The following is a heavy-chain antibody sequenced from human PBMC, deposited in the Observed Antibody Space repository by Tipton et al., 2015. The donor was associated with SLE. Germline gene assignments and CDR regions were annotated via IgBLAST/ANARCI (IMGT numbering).Heavy chain of an antibody. CDR2: IYYSGST. CDR1: DYSISSGYY. D-gene: IGHD6-19*01. J-gene: IGHJ6*02. V-gene: IGHV4-38-2*01. Sequence: TLSLTCAVSDYSISSGYYWGWIRQPPGKGLEWIGYIYYSGSTNYNPSLKSRVTISVDTSKNRFSLKLSSMTAADSAVYYCARVTKPYSSGWSKNYYYYYGIDAWGPGITVIVSS. CDR3: ARVTKPYSSGWSKNYYYYYGIDA.